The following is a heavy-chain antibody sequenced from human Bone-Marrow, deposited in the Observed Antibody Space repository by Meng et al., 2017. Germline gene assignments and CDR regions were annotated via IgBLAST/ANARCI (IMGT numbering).Heavy chain of an antibody. CDR2: IIDSDGGA. Sequence: GSLRLSCAASGFTFINYGMTWVRQAPGKGLERVSIIDSDGGAYYADSVKGRFTISRDNSKNTVYLQMNSLRAEDTAVYYCANGRSADYWGQGTLVTVSS. J-gene: IGHJ4*02. V-gene: IGHV3-23*01. D-gene: IGHD1-1*01. CDR3: ANGRSADY. CDR1: GFTFINYG.